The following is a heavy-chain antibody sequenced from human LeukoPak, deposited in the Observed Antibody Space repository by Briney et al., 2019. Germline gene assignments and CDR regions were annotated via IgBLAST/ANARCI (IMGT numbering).Heavy chain of an antibody. CDR1: GYTFTGYD. CDR2: MKSNSGDT. CDR3: ARGEYSSSWYPFDY. V-gene: IGHV1-8*01. J-gene: IGHJ4*02. Sequence: ASLKVSCKTSGYTFTGYDINWVRQAPGQGLEWMGWMKSNSGDTHFAQKFQGRLTMTRNTSISTAFMELSSLRSEDTAVYYCARGEYSSSWYPFDYWGQGSLVTVSS. D-gene: IGHD6-13*01.